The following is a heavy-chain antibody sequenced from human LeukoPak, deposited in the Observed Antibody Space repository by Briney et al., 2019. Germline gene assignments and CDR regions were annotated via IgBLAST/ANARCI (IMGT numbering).Heavy chain of an antibody. D-gene: IGHD4-11*01. Sequence: PSETLSLTCTVSGGSISSYYWSWTRQPPGKGLEWIGYIYYSGSTNYNPSLKSRVTISVDTSKNQFSLNLSSVTAADTAVYYCARSYSYYYYYYGMDVWGQGTTVTVSS. CDR3: ARSYSYYYYYYGMDV. CDR1: GGSISSYY. CDR2: IYYSGST. J-gene: IGHJ6*02. V-gene: IGHV4-59*08.